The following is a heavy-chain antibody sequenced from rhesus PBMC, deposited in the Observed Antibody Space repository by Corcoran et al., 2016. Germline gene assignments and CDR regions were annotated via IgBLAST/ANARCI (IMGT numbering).Heavy chain of an antibody. CDR3: IRPPNFKIADY. CDR1: GASISSYS. CDR2: INGNSGIP. V-gene: IGHV4-80*01. D-gene: IGHD1-44*01. J-gene: IGHJ4*01. Sequence: QVQLQESGPGLVKSSETLSLTCAVSGASISSYSWGWIRQPPGKGLEWIGEINGNSGIPYSNASLKSRVTISKDASKNQFSLKLTSVTAADPAVYFCIRPPNFKIADYWGQGVLVTVSS.